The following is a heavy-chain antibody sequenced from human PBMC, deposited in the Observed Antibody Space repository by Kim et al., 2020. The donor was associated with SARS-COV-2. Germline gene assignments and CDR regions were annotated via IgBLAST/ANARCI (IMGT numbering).Heavy chain of an antibody. Sequence: GGSLRLSCAASGFTFSSYAMHWVRQAPGKGLEWVAVISYDGSNKYYVDSVKGRFTISRDNSKNTLYLQMNSLRAEDTAVYYCARDPFRELLRGMDVWGQGTTVTVSS. CDR1: GFTFSSYA. CDR3: ARDPFRELLRGMDV. J-gene: IGHJ6*02. D-gene: IGHD3-10*01. CDR2: ISYDGSNK. V-gene: IGHV3-30*04.